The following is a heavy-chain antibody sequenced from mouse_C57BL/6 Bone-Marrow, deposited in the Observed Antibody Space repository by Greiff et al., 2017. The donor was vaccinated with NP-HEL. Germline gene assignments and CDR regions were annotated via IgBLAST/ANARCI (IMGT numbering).Heavy chain of an antibody. D-gene: IGHD1-1*01. CDR2: IYPRSGNT. CDR1: GYTFTSYG. Sequence: VMLVESGAELARPGASVKLSCKASGYTFTSYGISWVKQRTGQGLEWIGEIYPRSGNTYYNEKFKGKATLTADKSSSTAYMELRSLTSEDSAVYFGANYYGSSYAMDYWGQGTSVTVSS. CDR3: ANYYGSSYAMDY. V-gene: IGHV1-81*01. J-gene: IGHJ4*01.